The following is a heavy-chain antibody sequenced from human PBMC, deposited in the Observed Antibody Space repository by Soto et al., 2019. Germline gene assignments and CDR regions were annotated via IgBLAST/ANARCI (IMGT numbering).Heavy chain of an antibody. CDR3: AKGGVANWNYPSWFDP. CDR2: ISYDGSNK. Sequence: QVQLVESGGGVVQPGRSLRLSCAASGFTFSSYGMHWVRQAPGKGLEWVAVISYDGSNKYYADSVKGRFTISRDNSKNTLYLQMNSLRAEDTAVYYCAKGGVANWNYPSWFDPWGQGTLVTVSS. CDR1: GFTFSSYG. V-gene: IGHV3-30*18. J-gene: IGHJ5*02. D-gene: IGHD1-7*01.